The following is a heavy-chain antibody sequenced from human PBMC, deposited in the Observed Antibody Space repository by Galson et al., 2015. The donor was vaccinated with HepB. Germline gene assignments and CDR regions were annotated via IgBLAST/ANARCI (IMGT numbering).Heavy chain of an antibody. CDR1: GYTFTSYG. D-gene: IGHD1-26*01. J-gene: IGHJ6*03. CDR3: ARDSSGSYAIYYYYYYMDV. Sequence: SVKVSCKASGYTFTSYGISWVRQAPGQGLEWMGWISAYNGNTNYAQKLQGRVTMTTDTSTSTAYMELRSLRSDDTAVYYCARDSSGSYAIYYYYYYMDVWGKGTTVTVSS. CDR2: ISAYNGNT. V-gene: IGHV1-18*01.